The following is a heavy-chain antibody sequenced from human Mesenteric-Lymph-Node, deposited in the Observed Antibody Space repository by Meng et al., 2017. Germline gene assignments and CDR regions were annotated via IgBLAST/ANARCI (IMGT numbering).Heavy chain of an antibody. CDR3: AKSYCSGGSCKTYYYYYGMDV. J-gene: IGHJ6*02. D-gene: IGHD2-15*01. Sequence: GESLKISCAASGFTFSSYAMSWVRQAPGKGLEWVSAISGSGGSTYYADSVKGRFTISRDNSKNTLYLQMNSLRAEDTAVYYCAKSYCSGGSCKTYYYYYGMDVWGQGTTVTVSS. CDR1: GFTFSSYA. CDR2: ISGSGGST. V-gene: IGHV3-23*01.